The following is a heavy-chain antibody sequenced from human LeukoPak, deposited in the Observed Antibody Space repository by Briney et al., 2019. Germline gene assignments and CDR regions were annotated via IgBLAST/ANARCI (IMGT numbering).Heavy chain of an antibody. CDR3: ARVQYYYDSSGYFFDY. V-gene: IGHV3-9*01. CDR1: GFTFDDYA. CDR2: ISWNSGSI. D-gene: IGHD3-22*01. Sequence: PGRSLRLSCAASGFTFDDYAMHWVRQAPGKGLEWVSGISWNSGSIGYADSVKGRFTISRDNAKNSLYLQMNSLRAEDTALYHCARVQYYYDSSGYFFDYWGQGTLVTVSS. J-gene: IGHJ4*02.